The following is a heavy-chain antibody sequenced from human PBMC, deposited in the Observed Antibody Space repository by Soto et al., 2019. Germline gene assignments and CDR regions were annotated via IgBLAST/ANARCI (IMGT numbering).Heavy chain of an antibody. D-gene: IGHD5-12*01. V-gene: IGHV1-46*01. CDR3: AREFEMATSEDY. J-gene: IGHJ4*02. CDR2: INPSGGST. Sequence: GASVKVSCKASGYTFTSYYMHWVRQAPGQGLEWMGIINPSGGSTSYAQKFQGRVTMTRDTSTGTVYMELSSLRSEDTAVYYCAREFEMATSEDYWGQGTLVTVSS. CDR1: GYTFTSYY.